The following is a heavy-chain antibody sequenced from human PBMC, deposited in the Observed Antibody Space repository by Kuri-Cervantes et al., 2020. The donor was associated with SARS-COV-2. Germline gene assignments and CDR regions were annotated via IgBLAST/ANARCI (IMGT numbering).Heavy chain of an antibody. CDR3: ARSIQIDY. CDR2: INSDGSST. Sequence: GGSLRLSCAAYGFTFSSYWMHWVRQAPVKGLVWVSRINSDGSSTSYADSVKGRFTISRDNAKNTLYLQMNSLGAEDTAVYYCARSIQIDYWGQGTLVTVSS. J-gene: IGHJ4*02. CDR1: GFTFSSYW. V-gene: IGHV3-74*01. D-gene: IGHD3-3*01.